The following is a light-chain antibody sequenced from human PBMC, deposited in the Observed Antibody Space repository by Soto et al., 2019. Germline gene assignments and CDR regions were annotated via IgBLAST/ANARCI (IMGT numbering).Light chain of an antibody. CDR2: DDS. V-gene: IGLV2-14*01. CDR1: SSDVGAYKY. J-gene: IGLJ1*01. Sequence: QSVLTQPASLSGSPGQSITISCTSTSSDVGAYKYVSWYQQHPGKAPRLMMYDDSNRPSGVSTRFSGSKSGNTASLTISGLQAEDEADYYCTSYTISSTLRYVFGTGTKVTVL. CDR3: TSYTISSTLRYV.